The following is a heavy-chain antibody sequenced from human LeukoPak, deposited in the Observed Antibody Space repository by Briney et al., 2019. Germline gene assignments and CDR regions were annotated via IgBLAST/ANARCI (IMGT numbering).Heavy chain of an antibody. J-gene: IGHJ5*02. CDR1: GGTFSSYA. Sequence: SVKVSCKASGGTFSSYAISWVRQAPGQGLEWTGRIIPIFGTANYAQKFQGRVTITTDESTSTAYMELSSLRSEDTAVYYCARTVVVRLNNNWFDPWGQGTLVTVSS. CDR3: ARTVVVRLNNNWFDP. V-gene: IGHV1-69*05. CDR2: IIPIFGTA. D-gene: IGHD4-23*01.